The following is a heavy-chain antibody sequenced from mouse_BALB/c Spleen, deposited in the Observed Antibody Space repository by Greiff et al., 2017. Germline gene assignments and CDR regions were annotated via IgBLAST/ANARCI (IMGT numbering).Heavy chain of an antibody. CDR2: IYPGSGNT. CDR1: GFNIKDYY. V-gene: IGHV1-84*02. J-gene: IGHJ2*01. Sequence: QVQLQQSGAELVRSGASVKLSCTASGFNIKDYYINWVKQKPGQGLEWIGWIYPGSGNTKYNEKFKGKATLTVDTSSSTAYMQLSSLTSEDTAVYFCAEHEDYWGQGTTLTVSS. CDR3: AEHEDY.